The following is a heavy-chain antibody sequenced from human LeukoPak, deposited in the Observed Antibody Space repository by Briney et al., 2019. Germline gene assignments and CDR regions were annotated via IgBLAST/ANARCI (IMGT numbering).Heavy chain of an antibody. J-gene: IGHJ5*02. CDR3: ARDLEPDYSNYGNWFDP. CDR1: GFTLSSYA. D-gene: IGHD4-4*01. CDR2: ISGSGGST. Sequence: GGSLRLSCAASGFTLSSYAMSWVRQAPGKGLEWVSAISGSGGSTYYADSVKGRFTISRDNAKNSLYLQMNSLRAEDTAVYYCARDLEPDYSNYGNWFDPWGQGTLVTVSS. V-gene: IGHV3-23*01.